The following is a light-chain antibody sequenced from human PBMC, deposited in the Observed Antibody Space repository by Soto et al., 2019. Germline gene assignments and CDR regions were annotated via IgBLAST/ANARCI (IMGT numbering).Light chain of an antibody. Sequence: QSVLTQPPSASGTPGQRVTISCSGSDSNIGSNGVNWYQHLPGMAPKLLTHSNDHRPSGVADRFSGSKSGTSASLAISGLQSEDDADYSCAAWDDILNGWVFGGGTKLTVL. CDR2: SND. CDR3: AAWDDILNGWV. J-gene: IGLJ3*02. V-gene: IGLV1-44*01. CDR1: DSNIGSNG.